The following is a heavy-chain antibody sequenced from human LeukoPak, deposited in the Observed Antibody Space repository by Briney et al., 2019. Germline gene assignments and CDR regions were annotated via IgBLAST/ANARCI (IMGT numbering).Heavy chain of an antibody. Sequence: SETLSLTCTVSGGSISSYYWSWIRQPPGKGLEWIGYIYYSGSTNYNPSLKSRVTIPVDTSKNQFSLKLSSVTAADTAVYYCARVVDYSFDYWGQGTLVTVSS. CDR3: ARVVDYSFDY. D-gene: IGHD4-11*01. CDR2: IYYSGST. CDR1: GGSISSYY. J-gene: IGHJ4*02. V-gene: IGHV4-59*01.